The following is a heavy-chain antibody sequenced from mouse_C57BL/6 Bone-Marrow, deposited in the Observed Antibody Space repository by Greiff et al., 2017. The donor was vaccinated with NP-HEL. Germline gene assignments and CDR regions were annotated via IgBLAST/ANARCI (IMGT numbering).Heavy chain of an antibody. Sequence: QVQLKESGPGLVQPSQSLSITCTVSGFSLTSYGVHWVRQSPGKGLEWLGVVWRGGSTDYNAAFMSRLSITKDNSKSQVFFKMNSLQADDTAIYYCARMTITTVVAHWYFDVWGTGTTVTVSS. CDR2: VWRGGST. CDR1: GFSLTSYG. D-gene: IGHD1-1*01. V-gene: IGHV2-5*01. J-gene: IGHJ1*03. CDR3: ARMTITTVVAHWYFDV.